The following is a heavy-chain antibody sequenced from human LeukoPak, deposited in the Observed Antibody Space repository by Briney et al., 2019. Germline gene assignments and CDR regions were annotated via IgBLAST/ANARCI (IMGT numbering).Heavy chain of an antibody. J-gene: IGHJ3*02. D-gene: IGHD6-13*01. CDR3: ASPRAAAATDAFDI. CDR2: IYHSGST. V-gene: IGHV4-30-2*01. Sequence: SETLSLTCTVSGGSISSGGYYCSWIRQPPGKGLEWIGYIYHSGSTYYNPSLKSRVTISVDRSKNQFSLKLSSVTAADTAVYYCASPRAAAATDAFDIWGQGTMVTVSS. CDR1: GGSISSGGYY.